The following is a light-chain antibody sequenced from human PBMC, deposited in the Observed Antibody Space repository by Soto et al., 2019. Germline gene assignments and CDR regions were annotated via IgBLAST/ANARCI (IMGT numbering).Light chain of an antibody. V-gene: IGKV3-15*01. Sequence: EIVMTQSPATLSVSPGERTNLSCRASQIVSSNLAWYQQKPGQAPRLLIYGASTRATGIPARFSGSGSGTEFTLTISSLQSEDFAVYYCQQYNNWPQTFGQGTKV. J-gene: IGKJ1*01. CDR2: GAS. CDR3: QQYNNWPQT. CDR1: QIVSSN.